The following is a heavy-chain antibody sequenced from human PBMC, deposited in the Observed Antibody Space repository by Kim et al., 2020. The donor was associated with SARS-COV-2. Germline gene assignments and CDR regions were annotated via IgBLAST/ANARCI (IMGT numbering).Heavy chain of an antibody. J-gene: IGHJ4*02. CDR3: ARGVVECTNGVCPYYYFDY. D-gene: IGHD2-8*01. V-gene: IGHV3-53*04. CDR2: IYSGGST. Sequence: GGSLRLSCAASGFTVSSNYMSWVRQAPGKGLEWVSVIYSGGSTYYADSVKGRFTISRHNSKNTLYLQMNSLRAEDTAVYYCARGVVECTNGVCPYYYFDYCGQGTLVTVSS. CDR1: GFTVSSNY.